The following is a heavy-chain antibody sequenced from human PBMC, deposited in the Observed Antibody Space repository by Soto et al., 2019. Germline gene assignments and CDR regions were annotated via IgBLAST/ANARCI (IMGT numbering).Heavy chain of an antibody. CDR2: ISSNGVGT. Sequence: GGSLRLSCAASGFMFKKYAMSWVRQAPGKGLEYVSGISSNGVGTYYANSVQGRFTISRDNSKNTVYLQMGSLRPEDMAVYYCARRARPDFYYMDVWGKGTTVTVSS. CDR3: ARRARPDFYYMDV. D-gene: IGHD6-6*01. V-gene: IGHV3-64*01. CDR1: GFMFKKYA. J-gene: IGHJ6*03.